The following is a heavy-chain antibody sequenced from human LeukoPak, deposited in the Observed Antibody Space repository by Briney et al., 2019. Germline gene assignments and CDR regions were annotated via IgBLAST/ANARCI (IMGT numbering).Heavy chain of an antibody. CDR3: PRHLLVRRGWKHYFDS. Sequence: WETLSLLCSVSGGHLRSCGDSRGRSRQPPGEGLGWHGTMYNSGCTYYSPSLERRLHLPVDRSKNPLSPELSPVTAADTAVFFSPRHLLVRRGWKHYFDSWGQGTLGTASS. V-gene: IGHV4-39*01. CDR1: GGHLRSCGDS. CDR2: MYNSGCT. D-gene: IGHD6-19*01. J-gene: IGHJ4*02.